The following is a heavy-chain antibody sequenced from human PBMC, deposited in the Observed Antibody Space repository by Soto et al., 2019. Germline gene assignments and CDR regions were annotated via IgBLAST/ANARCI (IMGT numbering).Heavy chain of an antibody. Sequence: QVQLVQSGSEVKKPGSSVKVSCKASGDTFDDYTLTWVRQAPGQGLEWMGRIVPVLVVPNYAQNFQGRLTITADISTSKVYMELSSLRFEDTAVYYCARVGRTTGTMSWWFDPWGQGTLVTVSS. J-gene: IGHJ5*02. V-gene: IGHV1-69*02. CDR3: ARVGRTTGTMSWWFDP. CDR2: IVPVLVVP. CDR1: GDTFDDYT. D-gene: IGHD1-1*01.